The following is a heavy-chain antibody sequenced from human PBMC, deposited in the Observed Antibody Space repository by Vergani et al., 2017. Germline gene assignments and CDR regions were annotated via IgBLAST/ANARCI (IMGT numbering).Heavy chain of an antibody. V-gene: IGHV4-34*01. J-gene: IGHJ6*03. Sequence: QVQLQQWGGGLLKPSETLSLTCVVNGGSFTSYHWTWIRQSPGEGLEWVGDIDHTGRPDSNPSLKSRRTMSVDKSRNQFSLTLNSVTATDTAIYFCARVNTETNGHLYYYYYMDVWGQGTAVTVS. CDR2: IDHTGRP. CDR1: GGSFTSYH. D-gene: IGHD4-11*01. CDR3: ARVNTETNGHLYYYYYMDV.